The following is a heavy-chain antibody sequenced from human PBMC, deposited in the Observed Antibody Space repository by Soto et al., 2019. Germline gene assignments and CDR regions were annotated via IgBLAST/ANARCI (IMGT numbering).Heavy chain of an antibody. D-gene: IGHD6-19*01. CDR2: ISGSGGST. V-gene: IGHV3-23*01. CDR3: AKDREGRSGWLYYFDY. Sequence: PGGSLRLSCAASGFTFSSYAMSWVRQAPGKGLEWVSAISGSGGSTYYADSVKGRFTISRDNSKNTLYLQMNSLRAEDTAVYYCAKDREGRSGWLYYFDYWGQGTLVTVSS. J-gene: IGHJ4*02. CDR1: GFTFSSYA.